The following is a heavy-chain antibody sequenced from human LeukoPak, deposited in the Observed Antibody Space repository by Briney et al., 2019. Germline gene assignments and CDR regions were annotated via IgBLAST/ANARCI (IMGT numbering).Heavy chain of an antibody. CDR3: AKDPRMTTVVTIYYFDY. CDR1: GFTFSSYG. Sequence: GRSLRLSCAASGFTFSSYGMHWVRQAPGKGLEWVAVISYDGSNKYYADSVKGRFTISRDNSKNTLYLQMNSLRAEDTAVYYCAKDPRMTTVVTIYYFDYWGQGTLVTVSS. CDR2: ISYDGSNK. J-gene: IGHJ4*02. V-gene: IGHV3-30*18. D-gene: IGHD4-23*01.